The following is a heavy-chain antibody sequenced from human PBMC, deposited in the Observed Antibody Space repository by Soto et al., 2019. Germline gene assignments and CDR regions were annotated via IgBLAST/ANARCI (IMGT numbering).Heavy chain of an antibody. CDR2: IYYTGTT. CDR1: GGSVTSVYYF. D-gene: IGHD3-10*01. Sequence: SETLSLTCTVSGGSVTSVYYFWTWVRQPPGKGLECIGYIYYTGTTYYNPSLESRLTMSVDRSKNQFSLDLRSMTAADTAVYYCARNSGRGNFGDYGMDVWGQGTTVTVSS. J-gene: IGHJ6*02. CDR3: ARNSGRGNFGDYGMDV. V-gene: IGHV4-30-4*01.